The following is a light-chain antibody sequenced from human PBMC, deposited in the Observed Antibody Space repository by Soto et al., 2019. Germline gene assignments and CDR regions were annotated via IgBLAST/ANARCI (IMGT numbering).Light chain of an antibody. CDR1: SSNIGRKS. Sequence: QSVLTQPPSASGAPGQSVAISCFGSSSNIGRKSVNWYQHLPGTAPKLLMYADTHRPAGVPDRFSGSKSGTSASLAISGLQSDDEADYYCATWDVSLNGFVFGGGTKLTVL. CDR3: ATWDVSLNGFV. J-gene: IGLJ2*01. V-gene: IGLV1-44*01. CDR2: ADT.